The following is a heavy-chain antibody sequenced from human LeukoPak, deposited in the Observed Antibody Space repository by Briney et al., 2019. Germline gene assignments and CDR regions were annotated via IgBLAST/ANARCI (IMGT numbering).Heavy chain of an antibody. J-gene: IGHJ4*02. CDR2: INHSGST. CDR1: GGSFSGYY. CDR3: ARGPGVRGVHLIDY. Sequence: SETLSLTCAVYGGSFSGYYWSWIRQPPGKGLEWIGEINHSGSTNYNPSLKSRVTISVDTSKNQFSLKLSSVTAADTAVYYCARGPGVRGVHLIDYWGQGTLVTVSS. V-gene: IGHV4-34*01. D-gene: IGHD3-10*01.